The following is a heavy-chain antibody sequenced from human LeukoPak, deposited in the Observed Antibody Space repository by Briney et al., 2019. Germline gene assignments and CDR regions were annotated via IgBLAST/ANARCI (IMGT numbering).Heavy chain of an antibody. V-gene: IGHV4-39*01. Sequence: SETLSLTCTVSGGSISSSSYYWGWIRQPPGKGLEWIGSIYYSGSTYYNPSLKSRVTISVDTSKNQFSLKQSSVTAADTAVYYCARVTTVTTVYFDYWGQGTLVTVSS. CDR1: GGSISSSSYY. J-gene: IGHJ4*02. CDR3: ARVTTVTTVYFDY. D-gene: IGHD4-11*01. CDR2: IYYSGST.